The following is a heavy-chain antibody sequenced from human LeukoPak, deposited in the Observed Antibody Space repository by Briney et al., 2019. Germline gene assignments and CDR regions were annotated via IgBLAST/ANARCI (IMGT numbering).Heavy chain of an antibody. CDR2: ISGSGRST. J-gene: IGHJ4*02. Sequence: GGSLRLSWAASGFTFSSYAMSWVRQAPGKGLEWVPAISGSGRSTFYADSVKGRFTISGDNSKNTLYLQMNSLRAEDTAVYYCTNRVDTTMVVYWGQGTLVTVSS. CDR1: GFTFSSYA. CDR3: TNRVDTTMVVY. V-gene: IGHV3-23*01. D-gene: IGHD5-18*01.